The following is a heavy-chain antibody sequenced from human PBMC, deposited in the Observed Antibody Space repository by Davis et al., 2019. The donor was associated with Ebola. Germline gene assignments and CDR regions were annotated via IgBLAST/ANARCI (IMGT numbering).Heavy chain of an antibody. D-gene: IGHD3-22*01. CDR1: GYSFTSYW. J-gene: IGHJ4*02. CDR3: ARRDASGYFYSDY. Sequence: VESLKIPCKGSGYSFTSYWIGRVRQMPGKGLEWMGIIYPGDSDTRYSPSFQGQVTMSVDNSISTAYLQWSSLKASDTAMYYCARRDASGYFYSDYWGQGTLVTVSS. CDR2: IYPGDSDT. V-gene: IGHV5-51*01.